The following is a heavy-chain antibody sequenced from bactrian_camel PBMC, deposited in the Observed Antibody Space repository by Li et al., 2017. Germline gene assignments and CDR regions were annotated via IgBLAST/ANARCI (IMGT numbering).Heavy chain of an antibody. Sequence: DVQLLESGGGLVQPGGSLRLSCAASGFTFSTCYMSWVRQAPGKGLEWVSAINSAGGSGTYYADSVKGRFTISRDNAKNKVYLQMNSLKPEDTAVYYCVRDLHPIAVVVTADFGFWGQGTQVTVS. J-gene: IGHJ6*01. CDR2: INSAGGSGT. CDR1: GFTFSTCY. V-gene: IGHV3S40*01. CDR3: VRDLHPIAVVVTADFGF. D-gene: IGHD2*01.